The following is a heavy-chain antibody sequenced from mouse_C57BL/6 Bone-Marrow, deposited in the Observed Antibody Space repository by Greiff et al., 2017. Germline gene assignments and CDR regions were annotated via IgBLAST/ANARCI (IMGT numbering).Heavy chain of an antibody. D-gene: IGHD2-5*01. CDR2: INPNNGGT. CDR1: GYTFTDYN. CDR3: ARYSNSLYAMDY. Sequence: VQLQQSGPELVKPGASVTIPCKASGYTFTDYNMDWVKQSHGKSLEWIGDINPNNGGTIYNQKFKGKATLTVDKSSSTAYMELRSLTSEDTAVYYCARYSNSLYAMDYWGQGTSVTVSS. V-gene: IGHV1-18*01. J-gene: IGHJ4*01.